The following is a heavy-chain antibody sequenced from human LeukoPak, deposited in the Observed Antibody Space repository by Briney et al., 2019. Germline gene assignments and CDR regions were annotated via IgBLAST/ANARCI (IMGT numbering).Heavy chain of an antibody. D-gene: IGHD6-13*01. CDR3: ATAGKLYYFDY. Sequence: SETLSLTCTVSGGSISSSSYYWGWIRQPPGKGLEWIGSIYYSGSTYYNPSLKSRVTISVDTSKNQFSLKLSSVTAADTAAHYCATAGKLYYFDYWGQGTLVTVSS. CDR1: GGSISSSSYY. J-gene: IGHJ4*02. V-gene: IGHV4-39*01. CDR2: IYYSGST.